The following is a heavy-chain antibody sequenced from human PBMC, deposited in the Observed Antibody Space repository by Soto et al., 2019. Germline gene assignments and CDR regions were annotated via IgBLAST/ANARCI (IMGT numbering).Heavy chain of an antibody. D-gene: IGHD4-17*01. CDR2: IYYSGST. V-gene: IGHV4-31*03. CDR3: ARGGDYGLVGVSAC. J-gene: IGHJ4*02. CDR1: GGSISSGGYY. Sequence: QVQLQESGPGLVKPSQTLSLTCTVSGGSISSGGYYWSWIRQHPGKGLEWIGYIYYSGSTYYNPSLKNRVTIAVDTAKNQFSLKLSSVTAADTAVYYCARGGDYGLVGVSACWGQGTLVTVSS.